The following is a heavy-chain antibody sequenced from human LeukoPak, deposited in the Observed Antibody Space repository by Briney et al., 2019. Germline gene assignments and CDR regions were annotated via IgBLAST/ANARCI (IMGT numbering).Heavy chain of an antibody. CDR1: GGSISSGGYY. J-gene: IGHJ5*02. Sequence: PSETLSLTCTVSGGSISSGGYYWSWIRQHPGKGLEWIGNIYYSGSTYYNPSLKSRVTISVDTSKNQFSLKLSSVTAADTAVYYCARAYGDYVPNWFDPWGQGALVTVSS. CDR2: IYYSGST. V-gene: IGHV4-31*03. D-gene: IGHD4-17*01. CDR3: ARAYGDYVPNWFDP.